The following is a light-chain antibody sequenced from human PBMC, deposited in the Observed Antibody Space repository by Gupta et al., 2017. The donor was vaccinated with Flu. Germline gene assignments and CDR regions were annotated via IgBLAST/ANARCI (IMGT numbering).Light chain of an antibody. CDR1: GSKIGSNT. CDR3: AAWDDGRDGPV. CDR2: SNT. V-gene: IGLV1-44*01. Sequence: RVTISGSGSGSKIGSNTVNWDKQSPETAPKHLIYSNTLRPSEVPVRFSGAKCGTSASLAISGLQTEDETEYNCAAWDDGRDGPVFGEGTKRTVL. J-gene: IGLJ3*02.